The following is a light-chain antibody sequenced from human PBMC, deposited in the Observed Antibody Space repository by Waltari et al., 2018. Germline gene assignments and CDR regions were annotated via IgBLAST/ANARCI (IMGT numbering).Light chain of an antibody. J-gene: IGLJ2*01. CDR1: SRDIGAYNY. Sequence: QSALTQPASVSGSPGQSITISCTGTSRDIGAYNYVCWYRQYPGKAPKLIISDVNTRPSGISNGFSGSKSGNTASLTISGLQAEDEADYYCSSYTSSSTLVFGGGTRLTVL. CDR2: DVN. V-gene: IGLV2-14*03. CDR3: SSYTSSSTLV.